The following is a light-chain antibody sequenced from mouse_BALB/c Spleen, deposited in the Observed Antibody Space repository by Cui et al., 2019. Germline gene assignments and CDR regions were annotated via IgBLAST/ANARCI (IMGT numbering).Light chain of an antibody. V-gene: IGKV17-121*01. J-gene: IGKJ4*01. CDR2: EGN. Sequence: ETTVTQSPASLSMAIGEKVTIRCITSTEIDDDMNWYQQKPGEPPKLLISEGNTLRPGVPSRFSSSGYGTDFVFTIENMLAEDVADYYCLQSDNWPFTFGAGTKLEIK. CDR1: TEIDDD. CDR3: LQSDNWPFT.